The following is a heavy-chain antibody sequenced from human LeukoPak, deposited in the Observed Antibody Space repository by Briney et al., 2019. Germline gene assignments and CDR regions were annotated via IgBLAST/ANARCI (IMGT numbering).Heavy chain of an antibody. CDR1: GGSFSGYY. CDR2: INHSGST. J-gene: IGHJ4*02. V-gene: IGHV4-34*01. CDR3: ARGRPPNY. Sequence: LETLSLTCAVYGGSFSGYYWSWIRQPPGKGLEWIGEINHSGSTNYNPSLKSRVTISVDTSKNQFSLKLSSVTAADTAVYYCARGRPPNYWGQGTLVTVSS.